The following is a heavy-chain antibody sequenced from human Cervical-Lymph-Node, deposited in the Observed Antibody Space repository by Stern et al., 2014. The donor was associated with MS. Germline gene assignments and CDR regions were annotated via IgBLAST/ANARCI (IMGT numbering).Heavy chain of an antibody. D-gene: IGHD4-17*01. CDR3: AKGRAGYGDYQGLDV. J-gene: IGHJ6*02. CDR1: GGPFSSYA. Sequence: QVQLVQSGAEVNKPGSSVRVSCKASGGPFSSYAISWVRQAPGHGLEWMGGITPIFGKTNYAQKFKGRVPITADESQRTASLELRSLRSEDTAVYYCAKGRAGYGDYQGLDVWGQGTTVTVSS. CDR2: ITPIFGKT. V-gene: IGHV1-69*01.